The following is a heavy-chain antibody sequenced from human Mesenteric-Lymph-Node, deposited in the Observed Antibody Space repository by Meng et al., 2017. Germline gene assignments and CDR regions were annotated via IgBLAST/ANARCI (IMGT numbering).Heavy chain of an antibody. Sequence: LQGPVPGRLKPPQPLPPPFAVSGDSIPNHNWWAGVRQPPGKGLEWIGEIPHRGSSAYNPSLKSRVSMSIDKSKNQFSLKLTSVTAADTAVYHCLRGSGGSVWGQGTLVTVSS. D-gene: IGHD3-10*01. J-gene: IGHJ1*01. CDR3: LRGSGGSV. CDR1: GDSIPNHNW. CDR2: IPHRGSS. V-gene: IGHV4-4*03.